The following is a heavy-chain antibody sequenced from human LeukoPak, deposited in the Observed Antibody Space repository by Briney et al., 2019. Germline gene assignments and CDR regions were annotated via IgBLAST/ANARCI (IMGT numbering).Heavy chain of an antibody. D-gene: IGHD5-12*01. CDR2: ISHSGST. V-gene: IGHV4-34*01. CDR3: ARGRPVANLDY. CDR1: GGSFSGYY. J-gene: IGHJ4*02. Sequence: SETLSLTCAVYGGSFSGYYWSWIRQPPGKGLEWIGEISHSGSTNYNPSLKSRVTISVDTSKNQFSLKLSSVTAADTAVYYCARGRPVANLDYWGQGTLVTVSS.